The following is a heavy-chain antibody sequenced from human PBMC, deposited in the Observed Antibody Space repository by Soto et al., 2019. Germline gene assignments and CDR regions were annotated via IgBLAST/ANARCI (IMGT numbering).Heavy chain of an antibody. CDR1: GFSLSSTRMG. CDR3: ARSVDSELLGWFDP. D-gene: IGHD1-26*01. V-gene: IGHV2-26*01. CDR2: IFSNDEK. Sequence: QVTLKESGPVLVKPTETLTLTCTVSGFSLSSTRMGVSWIRQPPGMALEWLAHIFSNDEKSYSTSLRSRLTISKDTSRSQVFLTMTNMDPVDTATFYCARSVDSELLGWFDPWGQGTLVTVSS. J-gene: IGHJ5*02.